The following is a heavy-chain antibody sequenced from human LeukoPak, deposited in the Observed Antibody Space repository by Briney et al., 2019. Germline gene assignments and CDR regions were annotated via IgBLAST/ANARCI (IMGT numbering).Heavy chain of an antibody. V-gene: IGHV4-34*01. CDR1: GGSFSGYY. Sequence: SETLSLTCAVYGGSFSGYYWSWIRQPPGKGLEWIGEINHSGSTNYNPSLKSRVTISVDTSKNQFSLKLSSVTAADMAVYYCARAPSKGRHSSALGYWGQGTLVTVSS. J-gene: IGHJ4*02. CDR3: ARAPSKGRHSSALGY. D-gene: IGHD6-19*01. CDR2: INHSGST.